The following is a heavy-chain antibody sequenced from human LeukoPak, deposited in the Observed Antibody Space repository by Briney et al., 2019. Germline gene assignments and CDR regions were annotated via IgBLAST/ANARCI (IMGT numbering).Heavy chain of an antibody. D-gene: IGHD3-10*01. V-gene: IGHV3-48*03. J-gene: IGHJ4*02. CDR1: GFTFSSYE. Sequence: GGSLRLSCAASGFTFSSYEMNWVRQAPGKGLEWVSYISSSGSTIYYADSVKGRFTISRDNAKNSLYLQMNSLRAEDTAAYYCAREGHLVRGVSDYWGQGTLVTVSS. CDR2: ISSSGSTI. CDR3: AREGHLVRGVSDY.